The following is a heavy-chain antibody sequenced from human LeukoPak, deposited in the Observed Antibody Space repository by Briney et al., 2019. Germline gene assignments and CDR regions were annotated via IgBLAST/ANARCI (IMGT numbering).Heavy chain of an antibody. D-gene: IGHD2-2*01. J-gene: IGHJ3*01. Sequence: GESLKISCKGSGYSFAGYWIGWVRQMPGKGLEWMGLRNPADSDTRYSPSFQGQVTISVDKSISTAYLEWSSLKASDTAMYYCARHVSSSRVAYDVWGQGTMVTVSS. CDR1: GYSFAGYW. CDR2: RNPADSDT. V-gene: IGHV5-51*01. CDR3: ARHVSSSRVAYDV.